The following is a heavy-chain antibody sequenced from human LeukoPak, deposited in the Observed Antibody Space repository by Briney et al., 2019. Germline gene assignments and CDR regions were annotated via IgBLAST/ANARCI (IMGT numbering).Heavy chain of an antibody. CDR2: IKSDGAGT. Sequence: GGSLRLSCAASGFSFSSFWMHWVRQAPGKGLVWVSGIKSDGAGTSYVDSVKGRFTISRDNAKNSLYLQMNSLRAEDTAVYYCARAMTTVTMNWFDPWGQGTLVTVSS. D-gene: IGHD4-17*01. J-gene: IGHJ5*02. CDR1: GFSFSSFW. V-gene: IGHV3-74*01. CDR3: ARAMTTVTMNWFDP.